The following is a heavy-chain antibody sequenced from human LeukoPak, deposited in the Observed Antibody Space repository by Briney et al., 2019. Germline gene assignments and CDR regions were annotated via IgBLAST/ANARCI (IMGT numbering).Heavy chain of an antibody. D-gene: IGHD3-3*01. Sequence: GGSLRLSCSASGFTFSSYAMHWVRQAPGKGLEWVSAISGSGGSTYYADSVKGRFTISKDNSKNTLYLQMNSLRAEDTAVYYCANVGRDFWSGYYLDYWGQGTLVTVSS. J-gene: IGHJ4*02. V-gene: IGHV3-23*01. CDR1: GFTFSSYA. CDR2: ISGSGGST. CDR3: ANVGRDFWSGYYLDY.